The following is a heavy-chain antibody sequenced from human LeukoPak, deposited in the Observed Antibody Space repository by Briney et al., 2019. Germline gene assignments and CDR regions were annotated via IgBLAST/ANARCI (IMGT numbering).Heavy chain of an antibody. D-gene: IGHD3-9*01. V-gene: IGHV1-69*01. CDR1: GGTFGSYA. Sequence: SSVKGSCKASGGTFGSYAISWVRQASGQGLEWMGGIIPIFGTANYAQKFQGRVTITADESTSTAYMELSSLRSEDTAVYYCARGAPDILTGWPPGFDYWGQGTLVTVSS. J-gene: IGHJ4*02. CDR2: IIPIFGTA. CDR3: ARGAPDILTGWPPGFDY.